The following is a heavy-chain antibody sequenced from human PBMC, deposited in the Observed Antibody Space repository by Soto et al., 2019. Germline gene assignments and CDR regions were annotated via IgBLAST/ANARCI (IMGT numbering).Heavy chain of an antibody. CDR3: ATAGWEDPAMDLDY. Sequence: QVQLVESGGGVVQPGRSLRLSCAASGFTFSSYGMHWVRQAPGQGLEWVAVISYDGSNKYYADSVKGRFTISRDKSKNTRYLQMNSRRAGDTAVYYCATAGWEDPAMDLDYWGQGTLVTVSS. V-gene: IGHV3-30*03. CDR1: GFTFSSYG. J-gene: IGHJ4*02. D-gene: IGHD5-18*01. CDR2: ISYDGSNK.